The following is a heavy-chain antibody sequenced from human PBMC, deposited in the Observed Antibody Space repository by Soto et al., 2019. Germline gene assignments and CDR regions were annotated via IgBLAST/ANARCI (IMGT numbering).Heavy chain of an antibody. CDR1: GFTFTRSA. CDR3: ATRGHIVVVVAATPDDAFDI. J-gene: IGHJ3*02. D-gene: IGHD2-15*01. CDR2: IVVGSGDT. Sequence: GASVKVSCKASGFTFTRSAVQWVRQARGQRLEWIGWIVVGSGDTNSAQKFQERVTITRDISTNTAYIELSSLRSEDTAVYYCATRGHIVVVVAATPDDAFDIWGQGTMVTVSS. V-gene: IGHV1-58*01.